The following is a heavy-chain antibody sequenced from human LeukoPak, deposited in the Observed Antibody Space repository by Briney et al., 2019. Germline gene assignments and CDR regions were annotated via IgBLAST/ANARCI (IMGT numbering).Heavy chain of an antibody. CDR3: ARWYSVTYGDFDN. CDR1: GASIISDY. D-gene: IGHD1-26*01. Sequence: SETLSLTCTVSGASIISDYWSWIRQPPGKGLEWIGYFYYSGSTNYNPSLKSRVTISVDTSKNQLSLKLSSVTAADTAVYYCARWYSVTYGDFDNWGQGTLVTVSS. CDR2: FYYSGST. V-gene: IGHV4-59*08. J-gene: IGHJ4*02.